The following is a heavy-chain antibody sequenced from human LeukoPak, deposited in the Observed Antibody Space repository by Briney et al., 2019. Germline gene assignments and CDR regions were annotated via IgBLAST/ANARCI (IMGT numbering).Heavy chain of an antibody. V-gene: IGHV1-8*03. J-gene: IGHJ4*02. CDR3: ARGNVDTAMVDDFDY. D-gene: IGHD5-18*01. CDR1: GYTFTSYD. Sequence: ASVKVSCKASGYTFTSYDINWVRQATGQGLEWMGWMNPNSGNTGYAQKFQGRVTITRNTSISTAYMELSSLRSEDTAVYCCARGNVDTAMVDDFDYWGQGTLVTVSS. CDR2: MNPNSGNT.